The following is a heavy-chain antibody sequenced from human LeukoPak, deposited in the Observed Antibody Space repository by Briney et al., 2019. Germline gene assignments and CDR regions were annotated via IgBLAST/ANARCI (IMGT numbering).Heavy chain of an antibody. V-gene: IGHV1-46*01. J-gene: IGHJ4*02. Sequence: ASVKVSCKASGYTFTSYYMHWVRQAPGQGLEWMGIINPSGGSTSYAQKFQGSVTMTRDTSTSTVYMELSSLRSEDTAVYYCARLDCGGDCYSEYDYWGQGTLVTVSS. CDR3: ARLDCGGDCYSEYDY. CDR2: INPSGGST. D-gene: IGHD2-21*02. CDR1: GYTFTSYY.